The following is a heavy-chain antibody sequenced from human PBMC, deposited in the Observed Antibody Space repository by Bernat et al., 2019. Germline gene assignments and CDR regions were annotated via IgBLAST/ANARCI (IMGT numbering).Heavy chain of an antibody. D-gene: IGHD6-6*01. V-gene: IGHV4-39*01. CDR1: GGSISSSSYY. Sequence: QLQLQESGPGLVKPSETLSLTCTVSGGSISSSSYYWGWIRQPPGKGLEWIVSIYYSGSTYYNPSLKSRVTISVDTSKNQFSLKLSSVTAADTAVYYCARQYSSFHFDYWGQGTLVTVSS. J-gene: IGHJ4*02. CDR2: IYYSGST. CDR3: ARQYSSFHFDY.